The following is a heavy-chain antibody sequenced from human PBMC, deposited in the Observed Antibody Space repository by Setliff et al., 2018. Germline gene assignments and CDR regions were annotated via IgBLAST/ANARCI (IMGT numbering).Heavy chain of an antibody. D-gene: IGHD1-26*01. Sequence: GGSLRLSCAASGFTVSGNDMTWVRQAPGKGLEWVGYIFYDGSEKYYADSVKGRFTISRDNSKNTVYLEMNNLRADDTAVYYCAGDPPRSDWRLDSWGQGTLVTVSS. V-gene: IGHV3-33*08. CDR2: IFYDGSEK. CDR3: AGDPPRSDWRLDS. CDR1: GFTVSGND. J-gene: IGHJ4*02.